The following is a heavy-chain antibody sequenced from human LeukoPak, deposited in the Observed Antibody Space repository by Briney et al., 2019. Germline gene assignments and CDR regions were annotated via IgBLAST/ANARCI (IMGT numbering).Heavy chain of an antibody. D-gene: IGHD5-24*01. CDR1: GFTFSDYN. CDR3: ARGLIDGYNYGY. J-gene: IGHJ4*02. CDR2: ISRSGGTK. Sequence: GGSLRLSCAASGFTFSDYNMRWIRQAPGKGLEWVSSISRSGGTKYYADSVKGRFTISRDNAKNSLYLQMNSLRAEDTAVYYCARGLIDGYNYGYWGQGTLVTVSS. V-gene: IGHV3-11*04.